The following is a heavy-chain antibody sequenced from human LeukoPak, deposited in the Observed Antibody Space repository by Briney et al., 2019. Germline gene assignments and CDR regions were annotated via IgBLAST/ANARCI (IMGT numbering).Heavy chain of an antibody. J-gene: IGHJ4*02. Sequence: SETLSLTCTVSGGSISSYYWGWMRQPPGKGLEWIASIYYSGSTYYNPSLKSRVTISVDTSKNQFSLKLSSVTAADTAVYYCARVRGLYDYVWGSTGYYFDYWGQGTLVTVSS. CDR2: IYYSGST. D-gene: IGHD3-16*01. V-gene: IGHV4-39*07. CDR3: ARVRGLYDYVWGSTGYYFDY. CDR1: GGSISSYY.